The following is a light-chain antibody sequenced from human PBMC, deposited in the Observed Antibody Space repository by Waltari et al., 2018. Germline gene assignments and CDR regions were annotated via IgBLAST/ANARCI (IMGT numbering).Light chain of an antibody. V-gene: IGKV1-39*01. CDR1: QSIGTS. Sequence: DIQMTQSPSSLSAFVGDRVTITCRASQSIGTSLNWYQQKPGKAPKFLIYAASTLPSGVPSRCSGSGSGTDFTLTISSLQPEDFATYYCQHNYISPPTFGQGTKVEIK. CDR3: QHNYISPPT. CDR2: AAS. J-gene: IGKJ1*01.